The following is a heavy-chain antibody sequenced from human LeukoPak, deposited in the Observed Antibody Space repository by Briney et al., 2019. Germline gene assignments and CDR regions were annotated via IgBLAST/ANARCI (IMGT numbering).Heavy chain of an antibody. J-gene: IGHJ3*02. D-gene: IGHD4-23*01. CDR2: IYYSGST. CDR1: GGSISSYY. Sequence: SETLSLTCTVSGGSISSYYWSWIRQPPGKGLEWIGCIYYSGSTNYNPSLKSRVTISVDTSKNQFSLKLSSVTAADTAVYYCARAGTVVGDPDAFDIWGQGTMVTVSS. CDR3: ARAGTVVGDPDAFDI. V-gene: IGHV4-59*01.